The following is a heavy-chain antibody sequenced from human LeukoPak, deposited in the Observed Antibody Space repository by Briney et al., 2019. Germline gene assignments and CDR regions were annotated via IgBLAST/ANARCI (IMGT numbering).Heavy chain of an antibody. CDR3: ARSLSYDFWSGYYNDWPNWFDP. CDR2: IYYSGST. Sequence: SETLSLTCTVSGGSISSSSYYWGWIRQPPGKGLEWIGSIYYSGSTNYNPSLKSRVTISVDTSKNQFSLKLSSVTAADTAVYYCARSLSYDFWSGYYNDWPNWFDPWGQGTLVTVSS. V-gene: IGHV4-39*07. CDR1: GGSISSSSYY. D-gene: IGHD3-3*01. J-gene: IGHJ5*02.